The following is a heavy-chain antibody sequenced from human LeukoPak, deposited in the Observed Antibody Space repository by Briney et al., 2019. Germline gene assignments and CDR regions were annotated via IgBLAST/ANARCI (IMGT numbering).Heavy chain of an antibody. J-gene: IGHJ5*02. D-gene: IGHD3-16*01. CDR3: ASVPPAIVWGWFDP. V-gene: IGHV4-39*01. CDR1: GGSISSSSYY. CDR2: IYYSGST. Sequence: SETLSLTCTVSGGSISSSSYYWGWIRQPPGKGLEWIGSIYYSGSTYYNPSLKSRVTVSVDTSKNQFSLKLSSVTAADTAVYYCASVPPAIVWGWFDPWGQGTLVTVSS.